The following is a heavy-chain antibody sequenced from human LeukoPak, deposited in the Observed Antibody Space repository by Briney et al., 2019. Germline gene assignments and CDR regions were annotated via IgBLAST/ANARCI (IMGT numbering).Heavy chain of an antibody. D-gene: IGHD3-10*01. CDR3: ARVTMVRGVNWFDP. V-gene: IGHV3-7*01. CDR2: IKQDGSEK. Sequence: PGGSLRLSCAASGFTFSSYAMHWVRQAPGKGLEWVANIKQDGSEKYYVDSVKGRFTISRDNAKNTLYLQMNSLRAEDTAVYYCARVTMVRGVNWFDPWGQGTLVTVSS. CDR1: GFTFSSYA. J-gene: IGHJ5*02.